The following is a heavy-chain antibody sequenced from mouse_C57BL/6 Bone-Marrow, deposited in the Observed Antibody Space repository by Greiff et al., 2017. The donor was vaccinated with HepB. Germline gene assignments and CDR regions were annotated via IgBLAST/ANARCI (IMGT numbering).Heavy chain of an antibody. V-gene: IGHV1-54*01. CDR3: VIEDFLAWFAY. CDR1: GYAFTNYL. Sequence: QVQLQQSGAELVRPGTSVKVSCKASGYAFTNYLIEWVKQRPGQGLEWIGVINPGSGGTNYNEKFKGKATLTADKSTSTAYMQRSSLTSEDSAVSFGVIEDFLAWFAYGGQGTLVTVPA. CDR2: INPGSGGT. J-gene: IGHJ3*01.